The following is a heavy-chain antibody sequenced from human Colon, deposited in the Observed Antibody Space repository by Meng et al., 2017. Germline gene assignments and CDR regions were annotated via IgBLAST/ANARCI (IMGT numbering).Heavy chain of an antibody. Sequence: QVQLPESGRGLGMPSVALSLTCPGSGGSITSSYWWSWVRQTPGKGLEWIGETYQNGRPNYNPSLKSRVTISVDKSKNQFSLNMTSVTAADTAVYYCAREVVVAGTRNWLDPWGQGILVTVSS. CDR1: GGSITSSYW. CDR2: TYQNGRP. V-gene: IGHV4-4*02. D-gene: IGHD6-19*01. J-gene: IGHJ5*02. CDR3: AREVVVAGTRNWLDP.